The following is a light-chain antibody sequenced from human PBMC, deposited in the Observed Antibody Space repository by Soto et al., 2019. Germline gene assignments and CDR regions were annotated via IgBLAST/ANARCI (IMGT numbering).Light chain of an antibody. Sequence: QCALTQPASVSGSPGQSIAISWTGTSSDVGSYDYVSWYQQHPDKAPKLMIYEVTQRPSGVSNRFSGSKSGNTASLTISGLQAEDEADYYCSSHTSVNTRVFGTGTKLTVL. CDR1: SSDVGSYDY. J-gene: IGLJ1*01. CDR3: SSHTSVNTRV. V-gene: IGLV2-14*01. CDR2: EVT.